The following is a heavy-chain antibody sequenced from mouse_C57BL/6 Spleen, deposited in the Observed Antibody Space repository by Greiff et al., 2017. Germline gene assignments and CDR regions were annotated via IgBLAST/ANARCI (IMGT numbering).Heavy chain of an antibody. Sequence: VQLQQSGAELVRPGASVKMSCKASGYTFTSYNMHWVKQTPRQGLEWIGAIYPGNGDTSYNQKFKGKATLTVDQSSSTAYMQLSRLTSEDSAVYFCARKDGYYAFMDYWGQGTSVTVSS. CDR3: ARKDGYYAFMDY. V-gene: IGHV1-12*01. J-gene: IGHJ4*01. CDR1: GYTFTSYN. CDR2: IYPGNGDT. D-gene: IGHD2-3*01.